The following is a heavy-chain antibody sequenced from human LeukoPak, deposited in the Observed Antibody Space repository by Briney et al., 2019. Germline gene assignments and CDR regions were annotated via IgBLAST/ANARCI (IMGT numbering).Heavy chain of an antibody. J-gene: IGHJ5*02. D-gene: IGHD3-22*01. Sequence: PGGSLRLSCAASGFTLSSNYMSWVRQAPGKGLEWVSVIYSGGSTYYADSVKGRFTISRDNSKNTLYLQMNSLRAEDTAVYYCARDRYYYDSSGYIPFDHWGQGTLVTVSS. CDR1: GFTLSSNY. V-gene: IGHV3-53*01. CDR3: ARDRYYYDSSGYIPFDH. CDR2: IYSGGST.